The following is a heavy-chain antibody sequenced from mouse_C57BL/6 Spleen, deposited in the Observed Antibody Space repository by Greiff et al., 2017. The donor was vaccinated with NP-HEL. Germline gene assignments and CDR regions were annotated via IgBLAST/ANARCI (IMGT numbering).Heavy chain of an antibody. Sequence: EVKLMESGPGLVKPSQSLSLTCSVTGYSITSGYYWNWIRQFPGNKLEWMGYISYDGSNNYNPSLKNPISITRDTSKNQFFLKLNSVTTEDTATYYCARRYYGNCDYWGQGTTLTVSS. CDR2: ISYDGSN. D-gene: IGHD2-1*01. J-gene: IGHJ2*01. V-gene: IGHV3-6*01. CDR3: ARRYYGNCDY. CDR1: GYSITSGYY.